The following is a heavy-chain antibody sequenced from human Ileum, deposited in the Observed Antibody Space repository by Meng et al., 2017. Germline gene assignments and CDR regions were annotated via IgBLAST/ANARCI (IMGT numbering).Heavy chain of an antibody. Sequence: DLPGSGPGLGNPYQTLSLTCTVVGVSFSIGFYHWNWIPQHPGKGLEWIGSIYYSGTIYYNPSLKSRVTISLDTSKNQFSLNLSSVTAADTAVYYCARDRFSSGSSNWFDPWGQGTLVTVSS. D-gene: IGHD3-10*01. J-gene: IGHJ5*02. CDR3: ARDRFSSGSSNWFDP. CDR1: GVSFSIGFYH. CDR2: IYYSGTI. V-gene: IGHV4-31*03.